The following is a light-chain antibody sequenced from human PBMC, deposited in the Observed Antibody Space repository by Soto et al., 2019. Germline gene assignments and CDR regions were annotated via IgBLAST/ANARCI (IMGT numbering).Light chain of an antibody. Sequence: QSALTQPASVSGSPGQSITISCTGTSSDVGGYNYVSWYQQHPGKAPKLMISDVSIRPSGVSNRFSGSKSANTASLTISGLQAEDEADYYCSSYTSSCTPVVFGGGTKLTVL. CDR2: DVS. V-gene: IGLV2-14*03. CDR3: SSYTSSCTPVV. J-gene: IGLJ2*01. CDR1: SSDVGGYNY.